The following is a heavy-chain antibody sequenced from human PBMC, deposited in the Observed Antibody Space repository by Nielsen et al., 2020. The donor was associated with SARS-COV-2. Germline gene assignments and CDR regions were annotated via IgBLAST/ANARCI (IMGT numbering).Heavy chain of an antibody. D-gene: IGHD1-26*01. Sequence: WIRQPPGKGLEWVSTTSDDGGSSYYAASVKGRFIISRDRSKNTLYLQMSSLKTEDTAVYYCAKAMNSGSYYEEPLKWFDVWGQGTQVTVSS. V-gene: IGHV3-23*01. CDR2: TSDDGGSS. CDR3: AKAMNSGSYYEEPLKWFDV. J-gene: IGHJ5*01.